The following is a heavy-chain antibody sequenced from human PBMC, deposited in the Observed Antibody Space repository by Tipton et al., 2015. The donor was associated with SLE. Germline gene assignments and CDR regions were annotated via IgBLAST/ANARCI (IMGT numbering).Heavy chain of an antibody. V-gene: IGHV4-59*11. CDR3: GSYME. J-gene: IGHJ4*02. CDR1: GGSISSHY. CDR2: IYYTGST. D-gene: IGHD3-10*01. Sequence: TLSLTCTVSGGSISSHYWSWIRQPPGKALEWIGYIYYTGSTNYNPSLKNRVTTSVDTSKNQFSLKLTSVTAADTAMYYCGSYMEWGQGTVVTVSS.